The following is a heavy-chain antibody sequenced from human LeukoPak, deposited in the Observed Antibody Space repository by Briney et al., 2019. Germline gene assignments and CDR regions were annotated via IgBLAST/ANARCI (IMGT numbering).Heavy chain of an antibody. Sequence: GASVKVSCKASGYTFTSYGISWVRQAPGQGLEWMGWISAYNGNTNYAQKLQGRVTMTTDTSTSTAYMELRSLRSDDTAVYYCARDKHSSSWPNYYYYMDVWGKGTTVTVSS. CDR3: ARDKHSSSWPNYYYYMDV. V-gene: IGHV1-18*01. CDR1: GYTFTSYG. D-gene: IGHD6-13*01. CDR2: ISAYNGNT. J-gene: IGHJ6*03.